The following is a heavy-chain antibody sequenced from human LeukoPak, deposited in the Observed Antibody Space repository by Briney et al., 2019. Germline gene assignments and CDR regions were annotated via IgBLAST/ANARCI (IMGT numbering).Heavy chain of an antibody. D-gene: IGHD3-9*01. CDR2: IYYSGST. CDR1: GGSISSGGYY. J-gene: IGHJ3*02. Sequence: SQTLFLTCTVSGGSISSGGYYWSWIRQHPGKGLEWIGYIYYSGSTYYNPSLKSRVTISVDTSKNQFSLKLSSVTAADTAVYYCARDIYDILTGYYAFDIWGQGTMVTVSS. CDR3: ARDIYDILTGYYAFDI. V-gene: IGHV4-31*03.